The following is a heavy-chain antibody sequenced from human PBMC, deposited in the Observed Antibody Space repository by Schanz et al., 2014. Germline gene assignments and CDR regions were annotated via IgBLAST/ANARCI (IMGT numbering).Heavy chain of an antibody. CDR3: AKKDPAYKPFDS. J-gene: IGHJ4*02. V-gene: IGHV3-74*01. D-gene: IGHD1-1*01. CDR1: GFTFSSHW. CDR2: INSVGSNT. Sequence: EVQLVQSGGGLVQPGGSLRLSCAASGFTFSSHWMHWVRQDPGKGLVWVARINSVGSNTDYADSVTGRFTISRDNAKNTLDLQMDSLRAEDTAVYFGAKKDPAYKPFDSWGQGTLVTVSA.